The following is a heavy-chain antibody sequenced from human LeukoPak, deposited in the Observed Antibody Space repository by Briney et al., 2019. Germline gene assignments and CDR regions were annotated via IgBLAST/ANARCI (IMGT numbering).Heavy chain of an antibody. V-gene: IGHV1-69*05. J-gene: IGHJ6*03. Sequence: SVKVSCKASGGTFISYAISWVRQAPGQGLEWMGRIIPIFGTANYAQKFQGRVTITTDESTSTAYMELSSLRSEDTAVYYCARESSVAGNYYYYYMDVWGKGTTVTVSS. CDR3: ARESSVAGNYYYYYMDV. D-gene: IGHD6-19*01. CDR1: GGTFISYA. CDR2: IIPIFGTA.